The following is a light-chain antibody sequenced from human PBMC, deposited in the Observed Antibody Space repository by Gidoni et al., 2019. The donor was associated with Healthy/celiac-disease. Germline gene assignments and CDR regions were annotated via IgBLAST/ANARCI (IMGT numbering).Light chain of an antibody. Sequence: VLTQSPGTLSLSPGDRATLSCRASQSVSSSYLAWYQQKPGQAPRLLLYGSSSRATGIPARCSGSWSGTDFTLTISRLEPDVFAVYYCQQYGSSPLTFGGGTKVEIK. CDR3: QQYGSSPLT. CDR1: QSVSSSY. CDR2: GSS. J-gene: IGKJ4*01. V-gene: IGKV3-20*01.